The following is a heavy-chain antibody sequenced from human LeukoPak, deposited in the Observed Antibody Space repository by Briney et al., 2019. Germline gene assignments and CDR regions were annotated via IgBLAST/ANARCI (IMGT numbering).Heavy chain of an antibody. V-gene: IGHV3-66*01. CDR2: IYSGGST. D-gene: IGHD6-13*01. CDR1: GFTVSSNY. Sequence: GGCLRLSCAASGFTVSSNYMNWARQAPGKGLEWVSVIYSGGSTYYADSVKGRFTISRDNSKNTLYLQMNSLRAEDTAVYYCARSRYGTTWSSSWEFDYWGQGPVVTVSS. CDR3: ARSRYGTTWSSSWEFDY. J-gene: IGHJ4*02.